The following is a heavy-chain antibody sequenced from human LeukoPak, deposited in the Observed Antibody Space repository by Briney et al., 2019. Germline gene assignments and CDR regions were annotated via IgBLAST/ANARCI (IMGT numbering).Heavy chain of an antibody. CDR2: IFYNGET. CDR3: ARDGGQGSGWPTIDY. D-gene: IGHD6-19*01. V-gene: IGHV4-61*01. Sequence: SETLSLTCTVSGGSVSSGSYFWSWIRQPPGKGLEWIGYIFYNGETNYNPSLKSRLTLSVDASKNQFSLKLSSVTAADTAVYYCARDGGQGSGWPTIDYWGQGTLVTVSS. CDR1: GGSVSSGSYF. J-gene: IGHJ4*02.